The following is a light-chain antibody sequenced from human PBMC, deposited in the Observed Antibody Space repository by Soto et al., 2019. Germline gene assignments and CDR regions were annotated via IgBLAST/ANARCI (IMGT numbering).Light chain of an antibody. CDR1: QNVRSN. J-gene: IGKJ4*01. V-gene: IGKV3-15*01. Sequence: EIVMTQAPATLSVSPEERATLSCRARQNVRSNLACYHQKPGQAPRLLISDASNRATGIPARFSGSGSGTEFTLTSASRPSEDFAVYYCQPYDHWPLSFGGGTRVEIK. CDR3: QPYDHWPLS. CDR2: DAS.